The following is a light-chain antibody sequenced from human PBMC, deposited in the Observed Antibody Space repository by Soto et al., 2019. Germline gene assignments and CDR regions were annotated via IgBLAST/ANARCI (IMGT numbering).Light chain of an antibody. CDR2: TAS. CDR1: QSVDRY. Sequence: EVVMTQSPATLSVSPGESATLSCRASQSVDRYLAWYQQKPGQAPRLLIYTASTRATDIPARFSGSGSGTEFTLTISSLQSEDFAVYYCQQYNRWPFTFGPGTKVDIK. V-gene: IGKV3-15*01. CDR3: QQYNRWPFT. J-gene: IGKJ3*01.